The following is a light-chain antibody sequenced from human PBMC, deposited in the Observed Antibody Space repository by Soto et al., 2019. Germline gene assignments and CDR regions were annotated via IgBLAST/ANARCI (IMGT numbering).Light chain of an antibody. CDR1: QYIGSN. CDR2: GAS. CDR3: QQYNNWPIT. V-gene: IGKV3-15*01. J-gene: IGKJ5*01. Sequence: EIVMTQSPATLSVSPGERATLSCRASQYIGSNLAWYQQKPGQAPRLLIYGASTRATGIPARFSGSGSGTEFTLTISSLQSEDFAVYYCQQYNNWPITFGQGTRREIK.